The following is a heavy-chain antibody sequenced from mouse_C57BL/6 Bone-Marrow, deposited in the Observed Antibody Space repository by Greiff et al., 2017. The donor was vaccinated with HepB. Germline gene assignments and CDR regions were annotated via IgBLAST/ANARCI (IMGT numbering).Heavy chain of an antibody. D-gene: IGHD4-1*01. CDR1: GFSFNTYA. CDR3: VRPLGGWFAY. CDR2: IRSKSNNYAT. J-gene: IGHJ3*01. V-gene: IGHV10-1*01. Sequence: EVQLQESGGGLVQPKGSLKLSCAASGFSFNTYAMNWVRQAPGKGLEWVARIRSKSNNYATYYADSVKDRFTSSRDDSESMLYLQMNNLKTEDTAMYYCVRPLGGWFAYWGQGTLVTVSA.